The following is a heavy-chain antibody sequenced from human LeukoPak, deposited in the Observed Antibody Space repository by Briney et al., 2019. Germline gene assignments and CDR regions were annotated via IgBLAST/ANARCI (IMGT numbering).Heavy chain of an antibody. CDR2: MNPKSPGT. Sequence: ASVKVSCKASGYSFTAYYIHWVRQAPGQGLEWMGWMNPKSPGTNYAQKFQGRVTMTRDTSISTAYMELGSLTSDDSAVYYCARDPAQSYYTDVWGIGTTVTVSS. J-gene: IGHJ6*03. CDR3: ARDPAQSYYTDV. CDR1: GYSFTAYY. V-gene: IGHV1-2*02.